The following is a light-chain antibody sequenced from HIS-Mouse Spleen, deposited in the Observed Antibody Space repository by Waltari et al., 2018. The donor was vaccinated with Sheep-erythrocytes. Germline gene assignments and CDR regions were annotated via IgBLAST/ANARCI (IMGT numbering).Light chain of an antibody. CDR1: QSGDNY. CDR3: QAWDSSIVV. Sequence: SSELTQPPSVSVSPGPTASITCSGHQSGDNYACWYQHKPGQSPVLVIYQDTKRPSGIPERFSGSNSGNTATLTISGTQAMDEADYYCQAWDSSIVVFGGGTKLTVL. V-gene: IGLV3-1*01. J-gene: IGLJ2*01. CDR2: QDT.